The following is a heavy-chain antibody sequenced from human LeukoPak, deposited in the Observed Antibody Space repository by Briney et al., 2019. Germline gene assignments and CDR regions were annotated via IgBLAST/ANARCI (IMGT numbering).Heavy chain of an antibody. J-gene: IGHJ4*02. CDR2: ISAYNGNT. Sequence: ASVKVSCKASGYTFTSYGISWVRQAPGQGLEWMGWISAYNGNTNYAQKLQGRVTMTTDTSTSTAYMELRSLRSDDTAVYYCASDREDNWNYGFDYWGQGTLVTVSS. V-gene: IGHV1-18*01. CDR1: GYTFTSYG. D-gene: IGHD1-7*01. CDR3: ASDREDNWNYGFDY.